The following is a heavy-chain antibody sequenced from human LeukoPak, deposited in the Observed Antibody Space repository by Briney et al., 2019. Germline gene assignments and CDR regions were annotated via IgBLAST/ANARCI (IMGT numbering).Heavy chain of an antibody. CDR1: GFTFSSCA. CDR3: ARDSMITFGGVSYYFDY. J-gene: IGHJ4*02. D-gene: IGHD3-16*01. CDR2: MSYDGSNK. V-gene: IGHV3-30-3*01. Sequence: GGSLRLSCAASGFTFSSCAMHWVRQAPGKGLEGGAVMSYDGSNKYYADSVKGRFTISRDNSTNTLYLQMNSLRAEDTAVYYCARDSMITFGGVSYYFDYWGQGTLVTVSS.